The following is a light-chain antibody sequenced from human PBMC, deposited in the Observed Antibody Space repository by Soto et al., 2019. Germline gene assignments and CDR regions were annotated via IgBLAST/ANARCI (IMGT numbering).Light chain of an antibody. CDR2: EAS. CDR1: SSDVGSRNL. CDR3: CSHAGSRTYV. J-gene: IGLJ1*01. V-gene: IGLV2-23*01. Sequence: QSVLTQPASVSGSPGQSITISCTGTSSDVGSRNLVSWYQQYPGKAPKLIIFEASKRPSGVSNRLSGSKSGSTASLTISGLQAEDEADYYCCSHAGSRTYVSGSGTKVTVL.